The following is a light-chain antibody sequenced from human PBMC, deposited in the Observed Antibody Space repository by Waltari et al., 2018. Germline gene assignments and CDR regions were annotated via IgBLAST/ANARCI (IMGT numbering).Light chain of an antibody. J-gene: IGLJ2*01. Sequence: QSALTQPASVSGSPGPSITISCPGTGSDLGTYNYPSWYQPHPARAPQLIIYDANKRPSGVSVRFSGSKSGNTASLTISGLQAEDEADYYCSSYTRVSASVIFGGGTKLTVL. V-gene: IGLV2-14*01. CDR1: GSDLGTYNY. CDR2: DAN. CDR3: SSYTRVSASVI.